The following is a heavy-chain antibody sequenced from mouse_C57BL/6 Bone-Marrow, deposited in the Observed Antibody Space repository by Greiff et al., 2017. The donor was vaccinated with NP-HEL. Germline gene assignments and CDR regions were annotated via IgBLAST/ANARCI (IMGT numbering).Heavy chain of an antibody. CDR1: GFTFSDYG. Sequence: EVQRVESGGGLVQPGGSLKLSCAASGFTFSDYGMAWVRQAPRTGPEWVAFISNLAYSIYYADTVTGRFTISRENAKNTLYLEMSSLRSEDTAMYYCARRGDYGSSLYYAMDYWGQGTSVTVSS. J-gene: IGHJ4*01. CDR2: ISNLAYSI. D-gene: IGHD1-1*01. CDR3: ARRGDYGSSLYYAMDY. V-gene: IGHV5-15*01.